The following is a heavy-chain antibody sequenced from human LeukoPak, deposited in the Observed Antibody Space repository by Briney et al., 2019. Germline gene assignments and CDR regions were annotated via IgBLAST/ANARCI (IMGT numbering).Heavy chain of an antibody. CDR1: GGSISSGDYY. CDR3: AREIGSQYNWFGP. CDR2: IYYSGST. Sequence: PSETLSLTCTVSGGSISSGDYYWSWIRQPPGKGLEWIGYIYYSGSTYYNPSLKSRVTISVDTSKNQFSLKLSSVTAADTAVYYCAREIGSQYNWFGPWGQGTLVTVSS. V-gene: IGHV4-30-4*01. D-gene: IGHD6-25*01. J-gene: IGHJ5*02.